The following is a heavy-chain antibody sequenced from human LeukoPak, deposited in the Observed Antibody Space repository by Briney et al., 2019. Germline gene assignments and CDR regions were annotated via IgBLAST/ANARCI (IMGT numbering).Heavy chain of an antibody. V-gene: IGHV4-59*01. Sequence: PSETLSLTCTVSGGSISSYYWSWIRQPPGKGLEWIGYIYYSGSTNYNPSLKSRVTISVDTSKNQFSLKLNSVTAADTAVYYCARALTGTRWLPNNWGQGTLVTVSS. CDR2: IYYSGST. D-gene: IGHD5-24*01. J-gene: IGHJ4*02. CDR1: GGSISSYY. CDR3: ARALTGTRWLPNN.